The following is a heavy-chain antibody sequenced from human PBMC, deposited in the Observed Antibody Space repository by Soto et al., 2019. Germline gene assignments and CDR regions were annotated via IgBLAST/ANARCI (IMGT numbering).Heavy chain of an antibody. V-gene: IGHV4-38-2*02. CDR2: IYHSGST. Sequence: SETLSLTCAVSGYSISSGYYWGWIRQPPGKGLEWIGSIYHSGSTHYNPSLKSRVTISVDASKNQFSLKLSSVTAADTAVYYCARDSGIADLTTGYYYGMDVWGQGTTVTVSS. J-gene: IGHJ6*02. CDR1: GYSISSGYY. CDR3: ARDSGIADLTTGYYYGMDV. D-gene: IGHD6-13*01.